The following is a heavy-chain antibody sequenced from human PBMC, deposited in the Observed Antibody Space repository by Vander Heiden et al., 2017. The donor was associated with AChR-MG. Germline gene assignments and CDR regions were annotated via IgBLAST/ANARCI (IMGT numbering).Heavy chain of an antibody. J-gene: IGHJ4*02. V-gene: IGHV3-66*01. Sequence: EVQLVDSGGDLVQPGGSLRLPCAASGPNVSNSHMSWVRQAPGKGLEWVSVIYGSGRAFSANSVKGRFIISRDISKNTVSLQMNSLRGEDTAVYYCATGGDCGGDCYDYWGQGTRVTVSS. D-gene: IGHD2-21*02. CDR2: IYGSGRA. CDR1: GPNVSNSH. CDR3: ATGGDCGGDCYDY.